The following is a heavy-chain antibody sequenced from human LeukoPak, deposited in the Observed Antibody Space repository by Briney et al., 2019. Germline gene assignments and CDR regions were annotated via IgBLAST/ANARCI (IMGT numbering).Heavy chain of an antibody. Sequence: PSDTLSLTCAVSGYSISSTNWWGWIRQPPGKGLEWIGYIYYSGNTHHNPSLRSRVTMSVDTSKNQFSLKLSSVTAIDTAIYYCAKSVDGGNSPFDYWGQGTLVTVSS. J-gene: IGHJ4*02. CDR1: GYSISSTNW. CDR3: AKSVDGGNSPFDY. D-gene: IGHD4-23*01. V-gene: IGHV4-28*01. CDR2: IYYSGNT.